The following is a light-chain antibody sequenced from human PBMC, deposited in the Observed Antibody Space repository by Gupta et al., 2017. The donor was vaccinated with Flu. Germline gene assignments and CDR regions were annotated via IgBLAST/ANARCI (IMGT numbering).Light chain of an antibody. Sequence: DIQMTQSPSTLSASVGDRVTITCRASQSIGAWLAWYQQKPGKAPKLLIYETSSLESGVPSRFSGSGSGTEFTLTITSLQPVDVATYYCQQYHTYLYTFGQGTRLEIK. J-gene: IGKJ2*01. CDR1: QSIGAW. V-gene: IGKV1-5*03. CDR2: ETS. CDR3: QQYHTYLYT.